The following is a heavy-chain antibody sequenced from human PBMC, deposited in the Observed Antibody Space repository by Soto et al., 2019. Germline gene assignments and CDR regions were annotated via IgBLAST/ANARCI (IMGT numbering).Heavy chain of an antibody. D-gene: IGHD5-18*01. V-gene: IGHV1-24*01. J-gene: IGHJ4*02. Sequence: GASVKVSCKVSGYTLTELSMHWVRQAPGKGLEWMGGFDPEDGETIYAQKFQGRVTMTEDTSTDTAYMELSSLRSEDTAVYYCATAPGYSYGYYFDYWGQGTLVTVSS. CDR3: ATAPGYSYGYYFDY. CDR2: FDPEDGET. CDR1: GYTLTELS.